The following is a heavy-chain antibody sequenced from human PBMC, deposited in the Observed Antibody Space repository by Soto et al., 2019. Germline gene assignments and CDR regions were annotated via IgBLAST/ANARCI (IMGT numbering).Heavy chain of an antibody. J-gene: IGHJ6*02. Sequence: VGSLGLSCAASGFTFSSYSMNWVRQAPGKGLEWVSYISSSSSTIYYADSVKGRFTISRDNAKNSLYLQMNSLRDEDTAVYYCARDLSSSLYYYYGMDVWGQGTTVTVSS. D-gene: IGHD6-6*01. CDR3: ARDLSSSLYYYYGMDV. CDR2: ISSSSSTI. CDR1: GFTFSSYS. V-gene: IGHV3-48*02.